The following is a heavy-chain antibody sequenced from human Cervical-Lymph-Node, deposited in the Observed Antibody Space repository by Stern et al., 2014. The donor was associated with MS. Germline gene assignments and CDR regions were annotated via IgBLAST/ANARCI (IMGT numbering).Heavy chain of an antibody. CDR3: ARDQGGIAAD. CDR2: IDPTFRTP. CDR1: GDSFSTYT. V-gene: IGHV1-69*01. Sequence: QVQLVQSGAEVKKPGSSVKVSCKASGDSFSTYTISWVRQAPGQGLEWMGGIDPTFRTPNYAQKFQGRVTITADESTSTAYMKLSGLRSEDTATYFCARDQGGIAADWGQGTRVTVSS. J-gene: IGHJ4*02. D-gene: IGHD6-13*01.